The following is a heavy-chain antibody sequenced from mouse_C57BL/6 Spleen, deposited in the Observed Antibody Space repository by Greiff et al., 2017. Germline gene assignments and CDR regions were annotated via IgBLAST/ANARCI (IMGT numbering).Heavy chain of an antibody. CDR3: TRHGSRRYFDV. CDR2: IDPETGGT. V-gene: IGHV1-15*01. CDR1: GYTFTDYE. J-gene: IGHJ1*03. D-gene: IGHD1-1*01. Sequence: QVQLQQSGAELVRPGASVTLSCKASGYTFTDYEMHWVKQTPVHGLEWIGAIDPETGGTAYNQKFKGQAILTADKSSSTAYMELRSLTSEDSAVYYCTRHGSRRYFDVWGTGTTVTVSS.